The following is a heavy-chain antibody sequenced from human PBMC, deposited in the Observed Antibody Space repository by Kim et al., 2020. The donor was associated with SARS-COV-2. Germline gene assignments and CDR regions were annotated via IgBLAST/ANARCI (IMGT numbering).Heavy chain of an antibody. CDR2: IYYSGST. CDR3: AREYYYDSSGIPSSLDAFDI. CDR1: GGSISSSSYY. D-gene: IGHD3-22*01. J-gene: IGHJ3*02. Sequence: SETLSLTCTVSGGSISSSSYYWGWIRQPPGKGLEWIGSIYYSGSTYYNPSLKSRVTISVDTSKNQFSLKLSSVTAADTAVYYCAREYYYDSSGIPSSLDAFDIWGQGTMVTVSS. V-gene: IGHV4-39*07.